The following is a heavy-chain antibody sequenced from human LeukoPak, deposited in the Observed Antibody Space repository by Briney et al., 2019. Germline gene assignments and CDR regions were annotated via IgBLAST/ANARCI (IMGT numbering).Heavy chain of an antibody. J-gene: IGHJ4*02. CDR1: GYTFTSYG. D-gene: IGHD2-2*01. CDR2: ISAYNGNT. Sequence: AAVKVTFKASGYTFTSYGIGWVRQAPGQGLEWMGWISAYNGNTNYAQKLQGRVTMTTDTSTSTAYMELRSLRSDDTAVYYCARDIVVVPAAGRAGDYWGQGTLVTVSS. V-gene: IGHV1-18*01. CDR3: ARDIVVVPAAGRAGDY.